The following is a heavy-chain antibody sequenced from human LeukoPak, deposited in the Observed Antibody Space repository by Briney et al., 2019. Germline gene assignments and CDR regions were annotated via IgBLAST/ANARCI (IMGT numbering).Heavy chain of an antibody. CDR2: IYSGGST. V-gene: IGHV3-66*01. D-gene: IGHD4-17*01. CDR1: GFTFSSYA. CDR3: ARDQTPYGDNAFDI. Sequence: GGSLRLSCAASGFTFSSYAMTWVRQAPGKGLEWVSVIYSGGSTYYADSVKGRFTISRDNSKNTLYLQMNSLRAEDTAVYYCARDQTPYGDNAFDIWGQGAMVTVSS. J-gene: IGHJ3*02.